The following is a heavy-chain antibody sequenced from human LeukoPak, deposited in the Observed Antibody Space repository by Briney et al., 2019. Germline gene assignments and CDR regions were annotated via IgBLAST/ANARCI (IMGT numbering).Heavy chain of an antibody. CDR3: ARRRGDSVLDY. Sequence: GGSLRLSCAASGFIFNNYAMHWVRQAPGKGLEWVAVISYDGSTKFYADSVKGRFTISRDNSKNTLYLQMDSLGGEDTAVYYCARRRGDSVLDYWSQGTLVTVSS. D-gene: IGHD3-10*01. V-gene: IGHV3-30*04. J-gene: IGHJ4*02. CDR2: ISYDGSTK. CDR1: GFIFNNYA.